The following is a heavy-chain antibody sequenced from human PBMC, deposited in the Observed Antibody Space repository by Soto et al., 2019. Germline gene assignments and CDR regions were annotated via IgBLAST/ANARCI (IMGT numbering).Heavy chain of an antibody. V-gene: IGHV1-8*01. J-gene: IGHJ6*03. CDR1: GYTFTSYD. CDR2: MNPNSGNT. CDR3: ASTMVRGGHYYYYYMDV. Sequence: VASVKVSCKASGYTFTSYDINWVRQATGQGLEWMGWMNPNSGNTGYAQKFQGRVTMTRNTSISTAYMELSSLRSEDTAVYYCASTMVRGGHYYYYYMDVWGKGTTVTVSS. D-gene: IGHD3-10*01.